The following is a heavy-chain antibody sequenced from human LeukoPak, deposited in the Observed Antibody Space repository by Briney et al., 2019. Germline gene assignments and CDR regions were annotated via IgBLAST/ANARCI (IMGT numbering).Heavy chain of an antibody. Sequence: PSETLSLTCAVYGGSFSGYYWSWIRQPPGKGLEWIGEINHSGSTNYNPSLKSRVTISVDTSKNQFSLKLSSVTAADTAVYYCARHVAPDMDYFDYWGQETLVTVSS. D-gene: IGHD2-15*01. V-gene: IGHV4-34*01. J-gene: IGHJ4*02. CDR2: INHSGST. CDR1: GGSFSGYY. CDR3: ARHVAPDMDYFDY.